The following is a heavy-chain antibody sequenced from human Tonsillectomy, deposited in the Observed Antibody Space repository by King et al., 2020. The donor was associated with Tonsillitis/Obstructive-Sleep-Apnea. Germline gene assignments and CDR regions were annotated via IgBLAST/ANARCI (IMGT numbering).Heavy chain of an antibody. V-gene: IGHV4-59*01. CDR2: IYYSGST. D-gene: IGHD6-19*01. CDR3: ARGIAVAGTVDY. J-gene: IGHJ4*02. CDR1: GGSISSYC. Sequence: QLQLQESGPGLVKPSETLSLTCTVSGGSISSYCWSWIRQPPGKGLEWIGYIYYSGSTNYNPSLKSRVTISVDTSKNQFSLKLSSVTAADTAVYYCARGIAVAGTVDYWGQGTLVTVSS.